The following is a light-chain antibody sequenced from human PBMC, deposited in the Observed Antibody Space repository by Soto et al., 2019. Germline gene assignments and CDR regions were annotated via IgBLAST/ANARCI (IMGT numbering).Light chain of an antibody. CDR2: SNN. V-gene: IGLV1-44*01. CDR1: SSNIGVNT. Sequence: QSVVTQPPSASGTPGQWVTISCSGSSSNIGVNTVNWYQQLPGTAPNLLIYSNNLRPSGVPDRFSGSKSGTSASLAISGLQSDDEADYHCASWDDSLNGVVFGGGTKLTVL. CDR3: ASWDDSLNGVV. J-gene: IGLJ2*01.